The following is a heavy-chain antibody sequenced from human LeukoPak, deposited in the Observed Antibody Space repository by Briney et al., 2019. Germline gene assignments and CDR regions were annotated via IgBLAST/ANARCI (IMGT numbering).Heavy chain of an antibody. CDR3: ARGIAAAFDAFDI. V-gene: IGHV4-34*01. CDR1: GGSFSGYY. D-gene: IGHD6-13*01. Sequence: SETLSLTCAVYGGSFSGYYWSWIRQPPGKGLEWIGEINHSGSTNYNPSLKSRVTISVDTSKNQFSLKLSSVTAADTAMYHCARGIAAAFDAFDIWGQGTMVTVSS. J-gene: IGHJ3*02. CDR2: INHSGST.